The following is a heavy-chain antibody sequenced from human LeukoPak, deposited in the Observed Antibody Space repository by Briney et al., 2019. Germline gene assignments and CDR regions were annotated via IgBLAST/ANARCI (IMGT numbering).Heavy chain of an antibody. D-gene: IGHD3-16*02. CDR1: GGSISSSNYY. CDR3: ARTLGWASSRYPFDG. J-gene: IGHJ4*02. Sequence: TSETLSLTCTVSGGSISSSNYYWGWIRQPPGKGLEWLGSMYYSGNTDYNPSLKSRVTISVDTSKNQFSLKVNSVTAADTAVYYCARTLGWASSRYPFDGWGQGTLVTVSS. V-gene: IGHV4-39*01. CDR2: MYYSGNT.